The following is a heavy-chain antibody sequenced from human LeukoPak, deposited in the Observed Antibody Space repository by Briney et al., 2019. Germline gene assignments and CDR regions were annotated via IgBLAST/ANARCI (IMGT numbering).Heavy chain of an antibody. CDR2: IWYDGSNK. Sequence: PGGSLRLSCAASGFTFSSYGMHWVRQAPGQGLEWVAVIWYDGSNKYYANSVKGRFTISRDNSKNTLYLQMNSLRAEDTAVYYCARGNKWLRQNFDYWGQGTLVTVSS. D-gene: IGHD5-12*01. J-gene: IGHJ4*02. CDR1: GFTFSSYG. CDR3: ARGNKWLRQNFDY. V-gene: IGHV3-33*01.